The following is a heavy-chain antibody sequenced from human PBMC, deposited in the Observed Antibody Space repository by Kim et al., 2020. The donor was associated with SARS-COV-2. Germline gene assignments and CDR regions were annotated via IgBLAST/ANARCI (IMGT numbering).Heavy chain of an antibody. CDR3: ARDTTAMVGNYYYGMDV. CDR2: ISAYNGNT. V-gene: IGHV1-18*01. CDR1: GYTFTSYG. J-gene: IGHJ6*02. Sequence: ASVKVSCKASGYTFTSYGISWVRQAPGQGLEWMGWISAYNGNTNYAQKLQGRVTMTTDTSTSTAYMELRSLRSDDTAVYYCARDTTAMVGNYYYGMDVWGQGTTVTVSS. D-gene: IGHD5-18*01.